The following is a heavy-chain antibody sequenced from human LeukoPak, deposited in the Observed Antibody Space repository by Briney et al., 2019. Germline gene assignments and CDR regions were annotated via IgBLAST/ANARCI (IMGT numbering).Heavy chain of an antibody. CDR3: AKRAYSRRLVTGLYGKEG. CDR2: ISNDGSNK. CDR1: GFTFSSYG. Sequence: PGGSLRLSCAASGFTFSSYGMHWVRQAPGKGLEWVAVISNDGSNKYYADSVKGRFTISRDNSKNTLYLEMNSLRGEDKAVYYRAKRAYSRRLVTGLYGKEGWGKGTTVTVSS. D-gene: IGHD6-13*01. V-gene: IGHV3-30*18. J-gene: IGHJ6*04.